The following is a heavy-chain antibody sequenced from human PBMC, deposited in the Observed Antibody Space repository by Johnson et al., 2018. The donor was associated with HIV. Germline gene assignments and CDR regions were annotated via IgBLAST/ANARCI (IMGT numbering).Heavy chain of an antibody. CDR2: ISYDGSNK. J-gene: IGHJ3*02. V-gene: IGHV3-30*04. Sequence: QVQLVESGGGVVQPGTSLRLSCAASGFTFSTFAMHWVRQAPGKGLEWVAVISYDGSNKYYADSVKGRFTISRDNSKNTLYLQMNSRRDEDTAVDYCARRQIAAAGRDAFDIWGQGTMVTVSS. CDR1: GFTFSTFA. CDR3: ARRQIAAAGRDAFDI. D-gene: IGHD6-13*01.